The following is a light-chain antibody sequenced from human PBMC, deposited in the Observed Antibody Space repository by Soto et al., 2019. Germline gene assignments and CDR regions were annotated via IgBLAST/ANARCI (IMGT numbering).Light chain of an antibody. Sequence: DIQMTQSPSTLSASVGDRVTISCRAGQGITRWLAWYQQKPGKAPKLLIYDASSLQSGVPSRFSGSGSGTEFTLTISSLQPDDFATYYCQQYNTYWTFGQGTKVEIK. CDR2: DAS. J-gene: IGKJ1*01. CDR1: QGITRW. CDR3: QQYNTYWT. V-gene: IGKV1-5*01.